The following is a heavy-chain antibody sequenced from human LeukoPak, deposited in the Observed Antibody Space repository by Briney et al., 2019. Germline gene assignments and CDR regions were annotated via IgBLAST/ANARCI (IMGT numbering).Heavy chain of an antibody. CDR1: GFTFSSYA. D-gene: IGHD3-22*01. CDR2: ISGSGGST. V-gene: IGHV3-23*01. CDR3: AKDGYDSSGYYWRDYYYYGMDV. J-gene: IGHJ6*02. Sequence: GGSLRLSCAASGFTFSSYAMSWVRQAPGKGLEWVSAISGSGGSTYYADSVKGRFTVSRDNSKNTLYLQMNSLRAEDTAVYYCAKDGYDSSGYYWRDYYYYGMDVWGQGTTVTVSS.